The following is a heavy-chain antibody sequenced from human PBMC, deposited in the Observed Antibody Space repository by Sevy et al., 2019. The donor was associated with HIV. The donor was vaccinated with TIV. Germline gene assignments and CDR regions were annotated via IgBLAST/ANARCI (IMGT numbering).Heavy chain of an antibody. V-gene: IGHV3-11*01. D-gene: IGHD2-15*01. CDR2: ISSSGSTI. Sequence: GGSLRLSCAASGFTFSDYYMSWIRQAPGKGLEWVSYISSSGSTIYYADSVKGRFTISRDNAKNSLYLQMNSLRAEDTAVYYCAGGGQALPYDYYGMDVWGQGTTVTVSS. CDR1: GFTFSDYY. J-gene: IGHJ6*02. CDR3: AGGGQALPYDYYGMDV.